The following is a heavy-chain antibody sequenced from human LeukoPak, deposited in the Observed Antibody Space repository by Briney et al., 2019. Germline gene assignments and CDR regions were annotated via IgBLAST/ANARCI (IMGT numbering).Heavy chain of an antibody. D-gene: IGHD1-26*01. Sequence: PSETLSLTCTVSGGSLSTSSYYWGWVRQPPGKGLEWIGNIYYSGSTYYNESLESRVTISIDTSKNQFSLKLNSVTAADTAMYYCAKSGGYGLIDYWGQGTLVTVSS. CDR2: IYYSGST. CDR3: AKSGGYGLIDY. V-gene: IGHV4-39*01. CDR1: GGSLSTSSYY. J-gene: IGHJ4*02.